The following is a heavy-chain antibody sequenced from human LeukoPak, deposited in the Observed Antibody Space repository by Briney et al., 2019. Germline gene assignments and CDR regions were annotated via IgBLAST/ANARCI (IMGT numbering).Heavy chain of an antibody. D-gene: IGHD5-24*01. CDR1: GFTFSSYA. J-gene: IGHJ4*02. Sequence: GGSLRLSCAASGFTFSSYAMNWVRQAPGKGLGWVSAISSSGRYMYYADSVKGRFTISRGNANNSLYLQMDSLRAEDTAVYAKDVRSDYFDYWGQGTLVTVSS. CDR3: DVRSDYFDY. CDR2: ISSSGRYM. V-gene: IGHV3-21*01.